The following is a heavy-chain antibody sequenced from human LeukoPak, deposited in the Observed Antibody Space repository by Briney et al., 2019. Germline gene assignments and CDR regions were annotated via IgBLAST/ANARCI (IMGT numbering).Heavy chain of an antibody. V-gene: IGHV4-39*01. Sequence: SETLSLTCTVSGGSISSSSYYWGWIRQPPGKGLEWIGSIRDSGSTSYSPSLKSRVTTSVDTSKNQFSLKVRSVTAADTAVYYCASYDLWSGPLDCWGQGTLVTVSS. CDR1: GGSISSSSYY. CDR2: IRDSGST. CDR3: ASYDLWSGPLDC. D-gene: IGHD3-3*01. J-gene: IGHJ4*02.